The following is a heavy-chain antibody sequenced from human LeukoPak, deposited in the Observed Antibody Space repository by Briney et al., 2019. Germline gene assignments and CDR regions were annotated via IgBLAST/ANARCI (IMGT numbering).Heavy chain of an antibody. CDR3: GARHCSSTSCYLYFDY. CDR2: IKSKTDGGTT. J-gene: IGHJ4*02. Sequence: PGGSLRLFCAASGFTFSNAWMSWVRQAPGKGLEWVGRIKSKTDGGTTDYAAPVKGRFTISRDDSKNTLYLQMNSLKTEDTAVYYCGARHCSSTSCYLYFDYWGQGTLVTVSS. V-gene: IGHV3-15*01. CDR1: GFTFSNAW. D-gene: IGHD2-2*01.